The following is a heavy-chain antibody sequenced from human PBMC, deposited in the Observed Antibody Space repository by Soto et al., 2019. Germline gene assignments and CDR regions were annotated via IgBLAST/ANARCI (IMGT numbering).Heavy chain of an antibody. CDR1: GFTFSSYA. CDR3: AKSAPGMLAGGYDL. Sequence: SGGSLRLSCAASGFTFSSYAMSWVRQAPGKGLKWVSAISGSGGSTYYADSVKGRFTISRDNSKNTLYLQMNSLRAEDTAVYYCAKSAPGMLAGGYDLWGQGTLVTVSS. V-gene: IGHV3-23*01. CDR2: ISGSGGST. J-gene: IGHJ5*02. D-gene: IGHD2-8*01.